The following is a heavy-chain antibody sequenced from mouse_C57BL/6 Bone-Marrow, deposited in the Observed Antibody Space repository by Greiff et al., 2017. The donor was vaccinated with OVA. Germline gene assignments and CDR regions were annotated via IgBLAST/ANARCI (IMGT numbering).Heavy chain of an antibody. Sequence: QVQLKESGPELVKPGASVKISCKASGYAFSSSWMNWVKQRPGKGLEWIGRIYPGGGDTNYNGKFKGKAALTADKSSSTAYMQLSSLTSEDSAVYFCARQASGGDYFDYWGQGTTLTVSS. CDR1: GYAFSSSW. CDR3: ARQASGGDYFDY. CDR2: IYPGGGDT. V-gene: IGHV1-82*01. J-gene: IGHJ2*01.